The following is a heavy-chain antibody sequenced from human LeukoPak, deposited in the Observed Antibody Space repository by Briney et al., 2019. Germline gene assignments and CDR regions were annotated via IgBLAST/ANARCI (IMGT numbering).Heavy chain of an antibody. Sequence: PSETLSLTCTVSGGSLNNYYWSWIRQPPGKGLEYIGYIYYSGNTNYNPSLKSRVTISVDTSKNQFSLKLNSVTAADTAVYYCARGSGYGDYFDYWGQGTLVTVSS. V-gene: IGHV4-59*01. CDR3: ARGSGYGDYFDY. D-gene: IGHD4-17*01. J-gene: IGHJ4*02. CDR2: IYYSGNT. CDR1: GGSLNNYY.